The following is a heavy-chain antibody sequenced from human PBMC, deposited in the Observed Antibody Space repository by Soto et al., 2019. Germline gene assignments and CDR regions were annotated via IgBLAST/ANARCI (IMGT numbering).Heavy chain of an antibody. CDR3: GRAGVANWVDT. V-gene: IGHV3-33*01. Sequence: QVQLVESGGGVVQPGRSLRLSCEGSGYMFSKYGMNWVRQAPGKGLEWVAIIWYDGSNDFYADSVKGRFTISKDNSKNTLYLQMDRRRVDDTAIYYCGRAGVANWVDTWGQGTLVTVSS. D-gene: IGHD3-10*01. CDR2: IWYDGSND. J-gene: IGHJ5*02. CDR1: GYMFSKYG.